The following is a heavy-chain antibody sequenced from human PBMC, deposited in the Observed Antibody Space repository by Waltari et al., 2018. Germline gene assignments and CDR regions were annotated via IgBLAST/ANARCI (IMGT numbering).Heavy chain of an antibody. J-gene: IGHJ4*02. CDR1: GGSLSSYY. V-gene: IGHV4-59*01. CDR2: IYYSGST. D-gene: IGHD1-26*01. Sequence: QVQLQESGPGLVKLPETLSLPCTVSGGSLSSYYWRWIRQPPGKGLEWIGYIYYSGSTNYNPSLKSGVTISVDTSKNQFSLKLSSVTAADTAVYYCAGPSGSYQYWGQGTLVTVSS. CDR3: AGPSGSYQY.